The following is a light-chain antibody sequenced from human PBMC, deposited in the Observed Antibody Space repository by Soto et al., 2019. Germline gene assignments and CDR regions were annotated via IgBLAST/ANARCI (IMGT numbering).Light chain of an antibody. CDR3: MQALPTPLSST. Sequence: DIVMTQSPLSLPVTPGEPASISCRSSQSLLHSNGYNYLDWYLQKPGQSPQLLIYLGSNRAAGVPDRFSGSGSGTDFTLKISRVEAEDVGVYYCMQALPTPLSSTFGQGTRLEI. V-gene: IGKV2-28*01. CDR2: LGS. CDR1: QSLLHSNGYNY. J-gene: IGKJ5*01.